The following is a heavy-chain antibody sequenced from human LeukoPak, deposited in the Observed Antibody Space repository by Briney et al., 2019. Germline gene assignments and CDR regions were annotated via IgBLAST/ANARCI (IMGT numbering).Heavy chain of an antibody. CDR1: GFTFSSYV. J-gene: IGHJ4*02. D-gene: IGHD4-17*01. CDR2: ISYDGSNK. V-gene: IGHV3-30*18. CDR3: AKDMDHDYDDYGFDY. Sequence: GGSLRLSCAASGFTFSSYVMHWVRQAPGKGLEWVAFISYDGSNKYYADSVKGRCTISRDNSKNTVYLQMNSLRAEDTAVYYCAKDMDHDYDDYGFDYWGQGTLVTVSS.